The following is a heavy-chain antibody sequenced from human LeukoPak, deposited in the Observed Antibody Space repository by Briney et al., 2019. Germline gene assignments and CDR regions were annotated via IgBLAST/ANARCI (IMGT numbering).Heavy chain of an antibody. D-gene: IGHD2-2*01. V-gene: IGHV3-23*01. CDR1: GFTFSIYA. CDR2: ISGSGGST. CDR3: AKDRSCTGSSCNVGS. J-gene: IGHJ3*01. Sequence: PGGSLRLSCAASGFTFSIYAMSCVRQAPGKGLEWVSPISGSGGSTYYADSVKGRFTISRDNSKNTLYLQMNSLRAEDTAVYYCAKDRSCTGSSCNVGSWGQGTMVTVSS.